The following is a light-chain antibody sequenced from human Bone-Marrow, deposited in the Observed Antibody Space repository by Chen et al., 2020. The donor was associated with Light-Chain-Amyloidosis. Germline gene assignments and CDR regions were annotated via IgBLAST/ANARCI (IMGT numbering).Light chain of an antibody. J-gene: IGLJ1*01. CDR1: SSNLGEGYD. V-gene: IGLV1-40*01. Sequence: QSVLTQPPSVSGAPGQRVTISCSGSSSNLGEGYDVHWYQHLPGRAPKLLIFANSDRPSGVPDRFSGSKSGTSASLAITGLQAEDEADYYCQSYDYRLNGRRLFGTGTKVTVL. CDR2: ANS. CDR3: QSYDYRLNGRRL.